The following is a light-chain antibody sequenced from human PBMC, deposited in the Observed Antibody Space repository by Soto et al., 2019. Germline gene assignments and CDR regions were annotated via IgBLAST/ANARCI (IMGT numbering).Light chain of an antibody. J-gene: IGKJ3*01. CDR3: QQYGSTPRFT. CDR2: GAS. Sequence: EIVLTQSPGTLSLSPGERATLSCRASQSVSSSYLAWYQQKPGQAPRLLIYGASSRATGIPDRFSGSGSGTDFTITISRLETEDFAVYYCQQYGSTPRFTFGPGTKVDIK. V-gene: IGKV3-20*01. CDR1: QSVSSSY.